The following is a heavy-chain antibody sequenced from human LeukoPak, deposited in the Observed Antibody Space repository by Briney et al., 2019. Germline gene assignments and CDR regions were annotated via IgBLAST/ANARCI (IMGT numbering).Heavy chain of an antibody. D-gene: IGHD1-14*01. J-gene: IGHJ4*02. Sequence: KPSETLSLTCTVSGASIISTSYYWGWIRQPPGKGLEWIGSIYYSGNTYYNPSLKSRVTISVDTSKNQFSLKLSSVTAADTAVYYCARFTSTLTMDYWGQGTLVTVSS. CDR1: GASIISTSYY. CDR3: ARFTSTLTMDY. V-gene: IGHV4-39*01. CDR2: IYYSGNT.